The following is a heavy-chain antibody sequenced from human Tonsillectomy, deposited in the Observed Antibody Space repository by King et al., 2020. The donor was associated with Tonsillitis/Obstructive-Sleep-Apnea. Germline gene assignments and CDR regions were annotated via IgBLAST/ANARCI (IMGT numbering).Heavy chain of an antibody. J-gene: IGHJ4*02. V-gene: IGHV3-23*04. Sequence: VQLVESGGLLLQPGGSLRLFCAASGFTFSTYAISWFRQAPGQGLVWVSRISGSCASTNYSDSLKVRFTISRDNSKNTLYLQMNTLRAEDTAIYYCAKISSWEFLRYLDYWGQGTLVTVYS. CDR3: AKISSWEFLRYLDY. CDR2: ISGSCAST. D-gene: IGHD3-10*01. CDR1: GFTFSTYA.